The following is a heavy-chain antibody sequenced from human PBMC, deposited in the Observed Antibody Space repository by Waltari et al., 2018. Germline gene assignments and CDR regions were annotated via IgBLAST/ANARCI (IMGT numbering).Heavy chain of an antibody. V-gene: IGHV4-59*01. CDR1: GGSISSYY. Sequence: QVQLQESGPGLVKPSETLSLTCTVSGGSISSYYWSWIRQPPGKGLEWIGYIYYSERTNSTPSLKSRVTISVDTSKNQFSLKLSSVTAADTAVYYCARPSGRFYAFDIWGQGTMVTVSS. D-gene: IGHD3-3*01. J-gene: IGHJ3*02. CDR2: IYYSERT. CDR3: ARPSGRFYAFDI.